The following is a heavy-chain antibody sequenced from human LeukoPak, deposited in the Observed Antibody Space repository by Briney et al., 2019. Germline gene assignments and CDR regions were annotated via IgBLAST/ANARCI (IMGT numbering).Heavy chain of an antibody. CDR3: ARGGYCSSTSCYHYYYYYYMDV. CDR2: IIPIFGTA. J-gene: IGHJ6*03. D-gene: IGHD2-2*03. CDR1: GGTFSSYA. V-gene: IGHV1-69*01. Sequence: SVKVSCKASGGTFSSYAISWVRQAPGQGLEWMGGIIPIFGTANYAQKFQGRVTITADESTSTAYMELSSLRSGDTAVYYCARGGYCSSTSCYHYYYYYYMDVWGKGTAVTVSS.